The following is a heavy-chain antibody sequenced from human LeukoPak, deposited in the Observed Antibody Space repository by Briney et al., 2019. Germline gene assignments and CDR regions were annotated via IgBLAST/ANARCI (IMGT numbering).Heavy chain of an antibody. CDR1: GGSFSSYY. V-gene: IGHV4-59*10. CDR3: ARASGSYYYDSSGYSYYFDY. CDR2: IYTSGST. Sequence: PSETLSLTCAVYGGSFSSYYWSWIRQPAGKGLEWIGRIYTSGSTNYNPSLKSRVTMSVDTSKNQFSLKLSSVTAADTAVYYCARASGSYYYDSSGYSYYFDYWGQGTLVTVSS. J-gene: IGHJ4*02. D-gene: IGHD3-22*01.